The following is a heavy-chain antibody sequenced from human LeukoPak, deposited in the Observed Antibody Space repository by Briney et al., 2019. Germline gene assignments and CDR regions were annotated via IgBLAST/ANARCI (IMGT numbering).Heavy chain of an antibody. CDR1: GFIFNSQA. CDR2: ISNDGNNK. J-gene: IGHJ4*02. CDR3: ARIHLDTNMASDF. V-gene: IGHV3-30-3*01. Sequence: GGSLRLSYAASGFIFNSQAMHWVRQAPGKGLEWVAVISNDGNNKYYPDSVKGRFTISRDNFKNTLYLQMNSLRAEDTAVYYCARIHLDTNMASDFWGQGTLVTVSS. D-gene: IGHD5-18*01.